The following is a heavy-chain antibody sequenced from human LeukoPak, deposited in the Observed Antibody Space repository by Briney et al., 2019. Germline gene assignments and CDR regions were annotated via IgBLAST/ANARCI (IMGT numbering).Heavy chain of an antibody. J-gene: IGHJ4*02. CDR1: SGSISNTSYY. V-gene: IGHV4-39*01. Sequence: PSETLSLTCTVSSGSISNTSYYWGWIRRPPGKGLEWIVSSDYSGSTYYNPARKSRVTISVDTSKNQFSLKLRSVTATDTAVYYCARHSSLRSPFDYWGQGTLVTVSS. D-gene: IGHD2-2*01. CDR2: SDYSGST. CDR3: ARHSSLRSPFDY.